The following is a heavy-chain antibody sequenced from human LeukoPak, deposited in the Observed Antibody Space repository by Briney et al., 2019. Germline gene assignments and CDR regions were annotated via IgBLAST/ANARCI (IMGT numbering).Heavy chain of an antibody. Sequence: PGGSLRLSCAASGFSFSDHYMSWIRQAPGKGLEWVSYISSDGTKIYYADSVKGRFTISRDNANNSLDLQMSSLRAEDTAVYYCARIAAAGPWYYYYMDVWGKGTTVTVSS. J-gene: IGHJ6*03. CDR3: ARIAAAGPWYYYYMDV. D-gene: IGHD6-13*01. CDR1: GFSFSDHY. CDR2: ISSDGTKI. V-gene: IGHV3-11*04.